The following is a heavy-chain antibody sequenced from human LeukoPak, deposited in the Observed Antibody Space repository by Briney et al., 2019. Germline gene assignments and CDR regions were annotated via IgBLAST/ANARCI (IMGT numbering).Heavy chain of an antibody. CDR3: ARDLGGWSVAFDY. V-gene: IGHV3-23*01. CDR2: ISGSGGST. CDR1: GFTFSSYA. D-gene: IGHD2-15*01. J-gene: IGHJ4*02. Sequence: GGSLRLSCAASGFTFSSYAMSWVRQAPGKGLEWVSAISGSGGSTYYADSVKGRFTISRDNFKNTLYLQMNSLRAEDTVVYYCARDLGGWSVAFDYWGQGTLVTVSS.